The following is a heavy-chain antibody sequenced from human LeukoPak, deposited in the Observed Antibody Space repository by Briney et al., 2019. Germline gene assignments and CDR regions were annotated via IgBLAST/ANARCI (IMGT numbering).Heavy chain of an antibody. CDR2: TRYDESNK. D-gene: IGHD2-21*02. CDR1: GFTLSNYG. Sequence: GGSLRLSCAASGFTLSNYGMHWVRQAPGKGLEWVAFTRYDESNKYYADSVRGRFTISRDNPRNTLYLQMNSLRPEDTAVYYCAKVLCDWQYFDYWGQGTLGTVSS. J-gene: IGHJ4*02. V-gene: IGHV3-30*02. CDR3: AKVLCDWQYFDY.